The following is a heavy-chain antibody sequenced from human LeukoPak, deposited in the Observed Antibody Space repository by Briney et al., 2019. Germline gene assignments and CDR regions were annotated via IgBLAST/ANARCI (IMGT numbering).Heavy chain of an antibody. CDR2: IYYSGST. D-gene: IGHD3-10*01. V-gene: IGHV4-4*02. Sequence: GSLRLSCAASGFTFSNAWMSWVRQPPGKGLEWIGSIYYSGSTYYNPSLKSRVTISVDTSKNQFSLKLSSVTAADTAVYYCARDLFYYYGSGRSPYYFDYWGQGTLVTVSS. CDR3: ARDLFYYYGSGRSPYYFDY. J-gene: IGHJ4*02. CDR1: GFTFSNAW.